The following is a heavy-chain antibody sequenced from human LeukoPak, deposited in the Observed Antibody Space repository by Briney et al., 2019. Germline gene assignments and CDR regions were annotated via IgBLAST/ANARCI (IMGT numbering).Heavy chain of an antibody. V-gene: IGHV1-46*02. CDR3: ATYSGSYYSLDY. CDR2: IDPSGGSA. CDR1: GYTFNRYY. J-gene: IGHJ4*02. Sequence: ASVRVSCKASGYTFNRYYMHWVRQAPGQGLEWMGIIDPSGGSATFTQKFQGRVTMTRDTSTSTVYMELSSLRPEDTAVYYCATYSGSYYSLDYWGQGTLVTVSS. D-gene: IGHD1-26*01.